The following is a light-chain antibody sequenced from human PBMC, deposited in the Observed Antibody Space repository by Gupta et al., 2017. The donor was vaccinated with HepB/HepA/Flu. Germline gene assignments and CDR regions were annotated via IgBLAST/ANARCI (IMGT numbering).Light chain of an antibody. V-gene: IGKV1-5*03. CDR2: KAS. CDR3: QQYDSHLCS. Sequence: IQMTHSPSTLSASVGDRVTITCRASQSINTWLAWYQQKPGKAPKLLIYKASNLESGVPSRFSGSGSGTEFTLTISSLQPDDFATYYCQQYDSHLCSFGQGTKLEI. J-gene: IGKJ2*04. CDR1: QSINTW.